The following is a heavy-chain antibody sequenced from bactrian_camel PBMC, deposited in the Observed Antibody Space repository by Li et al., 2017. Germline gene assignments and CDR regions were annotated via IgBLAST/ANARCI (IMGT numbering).Heavy chain of an antibody. CDR2: MSAGGGRP. CDR3: AAFPLFWLGGRCAIASMRTAGLEHQGVGH. V-gene: IGHV3S54*01. J-gene: IGHJ6*01. D-gene: IGHD5*01. Sequence: VQLVESGGGSVQAGGSLRFSCVVAEFSKNTKCMGWFRQAPGKQREGVAGMSAGGGRPQYADSVKGRFTISQDSAKKTVYLQMNSLEPEDTAMYYCAAFPLFWLGGRCAIASMRTAGLEHQGVGHWGRGTQVTVS. CDR1: EFSKNTKC.